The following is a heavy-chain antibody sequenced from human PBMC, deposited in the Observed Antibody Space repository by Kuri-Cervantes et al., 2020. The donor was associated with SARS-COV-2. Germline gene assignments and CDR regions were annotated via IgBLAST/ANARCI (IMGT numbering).Heavy chain of an antibody. CDR3: TTGGAA. V-gene: IGHV3-15*01. Sequence: GESLRLSCAAAGFTFRTVWLRWVRQVPGKGLEWGGRIKSKTESGTTDYAAPVKGRFTIPRDESKNTLYLQLNSLKAADTAVYYCTTGGAAWGQGTLVTVSS. CDR1: GFTFRTVW. D-gene: IGHD1-26*01. CDR2: IKSKTESGTT. J-gene: IGHJ5*02.